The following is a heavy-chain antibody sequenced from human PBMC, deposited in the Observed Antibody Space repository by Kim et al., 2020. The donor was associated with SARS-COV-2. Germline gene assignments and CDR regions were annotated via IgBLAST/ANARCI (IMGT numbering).Heavy chain of an antibody. CDR1: GYTFTSYG. Sequence: ASVKVSCKASGYTFTSYGISWVRQAPGQGLEWMGWISAYNGNTNYAQKLQGRVTMTTDTSTSTAYMELRSLRSDDTAVYYCAREGFKGFGEIRGYYYGMDVWGQGTTVTVSS. V-gene: IGHV1-18*04. J-gene: IGHJ6*02. D-gene: IGHD3-10*01. CDR2: ISAYNGNT. CDR3: AREGFKGFGEIRGYYYGMDV.